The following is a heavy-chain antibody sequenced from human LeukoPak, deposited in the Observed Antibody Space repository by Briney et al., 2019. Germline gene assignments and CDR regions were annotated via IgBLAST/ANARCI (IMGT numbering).Heavy chain of an antibody. V-gene: IGHV4-4*02. J-gene: IGHJ6*02. CDR3: ARVGLLLFQNYYGMDV. CDR2: IYHSGST. Sequence: PSETLSLTCAVSRGSISSNNWWSWDRQPPGKRLEWIAEIYHSGSTNYNPSLKSRVTISVDKSKNQFSLKLSSVTAEDTALYYCARVGLLLFQNYYGMDVWGQGTTVTVSS. CDR1: RGSISSNNW. D-gene: IGHD2-21*02.